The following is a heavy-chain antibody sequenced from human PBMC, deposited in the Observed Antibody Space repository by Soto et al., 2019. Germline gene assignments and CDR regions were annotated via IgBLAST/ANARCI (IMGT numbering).Heavy chain of an antibody. CDR2: ISPNSGDT. Sequence: ASVKVSCKASGYTFTSYGIIWVRQAPGQGLEWMGYISPNSGDTRYAPSLQGRVTMTTDTSTTTAYMELRSLTSDDTAVYYCAREMWTRSGPQNFFDYWGLGALVTVPQ. CDR3: AREMWTRSGPQNFFDY. D-gene: IGHD6-25*01. CDR1: GYTFTSYG. J-gene: IGHJ4*02. V-gene: IGHV1-18*01.